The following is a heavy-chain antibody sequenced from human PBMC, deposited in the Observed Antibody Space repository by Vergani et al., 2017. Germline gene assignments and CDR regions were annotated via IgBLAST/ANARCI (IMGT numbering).Heavy chain of an antibody. CDR3: AKGNDIVRGVASGFDP. Sequence: QVQLVESGGGVVQPGRSLRLSCAASGFTFNQYGMHWVRQAPGKGLEWVAVTWYDGNNKQYADSVKGRFTISRDNSKSTMYLQMNSLRTEDTAVYYCAKGNDIVRGVASGFDPWGQGTLVTVSS. D-gene: IGHD3-10*01. J-gene: IGHJ5*02. CDR2: TWYDGNNK. CDR1: GFTFNQYG. V-gene: IGHV3-33*06.